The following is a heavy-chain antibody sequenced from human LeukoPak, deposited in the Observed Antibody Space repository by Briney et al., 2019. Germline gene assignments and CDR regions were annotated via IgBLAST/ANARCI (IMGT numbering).Heavy chain of an antibody. CDR3: ARRAGESHYYYYYGMDV. CDR1: GGSVSTNNFY. CDR2: IYYSGST. V-gene: IGHV4-39*01. J-gene: IGHJ6*02. Sequence: SETLSLTCTVSGGSVSTNNFYWGWIRQPPGKGLEWIGSIYYSGSTHYNPSLKSRVTISVDTSKNQFSLKLSSVTAADTAVYYCARRAGESHYYYYYGMDVWGQGTTVTVSS.